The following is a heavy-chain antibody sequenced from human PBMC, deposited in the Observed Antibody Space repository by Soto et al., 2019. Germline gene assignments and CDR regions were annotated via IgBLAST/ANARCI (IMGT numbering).Heavy chain of an antibody. V-gene: IGHV1-2*02. Sequence: GASVKVSCKASGYTFTGYYMHWVRQAPGQGLEWMGWINPNSGGTNYAQKFQGRVTMTRDTSISTAYMELSRLRSDDTAVYYGARFSSWYNWFDPWGQGTLGTVSS. CDR2: INPNSGGT. D-gene: IGHD6-13*01. CDR1: GYTFTGYY. J-gene: IGHJ5*02. CDR3: ARFSSWYNWFDP.